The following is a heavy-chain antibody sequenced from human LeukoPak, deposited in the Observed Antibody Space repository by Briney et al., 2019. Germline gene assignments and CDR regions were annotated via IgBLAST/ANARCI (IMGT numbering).Heavy chain of an antibody. D-gene: IGHD3-22*01. CDR3: ARASPYEYYYDSSGYLGAFDI. J-gene: IGHJ3*02. Sequence: SETLSLTCAVSGGSISSVGYSWSWIRQPPGKGLEWIVYIYRSGCTYYNPSLKSRVTISVDRSKNQFSLKLSSVTAADTAVYYCARASPYEYYYDSSGYLGAFDIWGQGTMVTVSS. CDR2: IYRSGCT. CDR1: GGSISSVGYS. V-gene: IGHV4-30-2*01.